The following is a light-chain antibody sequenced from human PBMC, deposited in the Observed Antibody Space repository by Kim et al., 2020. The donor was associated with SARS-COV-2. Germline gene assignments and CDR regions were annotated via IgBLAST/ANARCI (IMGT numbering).Light chain of an antibody. Sequence: EIVLTQSPGTLSLSPWERATLSSRASQSVSSSYLAWYQQKPGQAPRLLIYGASSRATGIPDRFSGSGSGTDFTLTISRLEPEDFAVYYCQQYGSSPPYTFGQGTKVDIK. V-gene: IGKV3-20*01. CDR1: QSVSSSY. J-gene: IGKJ2*01. CDR3: QQYGSSPPYT. CDR2: GAS.